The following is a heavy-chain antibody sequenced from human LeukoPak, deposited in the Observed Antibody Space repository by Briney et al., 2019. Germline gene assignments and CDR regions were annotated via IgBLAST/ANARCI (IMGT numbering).Heavy chain of an antibody. D-gene: IGHD1-26*01. CDR1: GYTFTSYG. J-gene: IGHJ3*02. CDR3: ARDRGGSYDAFDI. CDR2: INPSGGST. Sequence: GASVKVSCKASGYTFTSYGISWVRQAPGQGLEWMGIINPSGGSTSYAQKFQGRVTMTRDTSTSTVYMELSSLRSEDTAVYYCARDRGGSYDAFDIWGHGTMVTVSS. V-gene: IGHV1-46*01.